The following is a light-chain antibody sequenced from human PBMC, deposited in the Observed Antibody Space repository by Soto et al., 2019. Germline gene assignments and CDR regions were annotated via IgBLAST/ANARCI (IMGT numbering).Light chain of an antibody. CDR1: NSDVGGYNY. V-gene: IGLV2-14*01. CDR2: DVS. Sequence: QSALTQPASVSGSPGQSITISCTGTNSDVGGYNYVSWYQQQPGKAPKLMIYDVSNRPSGVSNRFSGSKSGNTASLTISGLQAEEEADYSCSSYTSSSTLVFGGGTKLTVL. J-gene: IGLJ3*02. CDR3: SSYTSSSTLV.